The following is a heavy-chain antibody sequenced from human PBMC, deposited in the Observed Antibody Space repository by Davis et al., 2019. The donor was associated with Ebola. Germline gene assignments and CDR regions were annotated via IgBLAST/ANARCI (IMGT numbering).Heavy chain of an antibody. CDR2: ISAYNGNT. Sequence: ASVKVSCKASGYTFTSYGISWVRQAPGQGLEWMGWISAYNGNTNYAQKLQGRVTMTRDTATDTVDMELSSLTSDDTAVYYCAKEDEAPDMWGQGTVVTVSS. J-gene: IGHJ3*02. CDR3: AKEDEAPDM. V-gene: IGHV1-18*04. D-gene: IGHD6-6*01. CDR1: GYTFTSYG.